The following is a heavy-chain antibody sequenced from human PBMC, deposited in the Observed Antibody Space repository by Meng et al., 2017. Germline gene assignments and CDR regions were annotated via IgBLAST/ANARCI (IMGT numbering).Heavy chain of an antibody. J-gene: IGHJ4*02. D-gene: IGHD6-13*01. CDR1: GLRFTDAW. CDR3: ATGAAAADH. CDR2: IKRNRDGGTI. V-gene: IGHV3-15*01. Sequence: EGGLVGYGGGLVKPGGSRRLSCVASGLRFTDAWMSWVRQAPGKGLEWVGRIKRNRDGGTIDYAARVKGRFTISRDESKNTLYLQMDSLITEDTAVYFCATGAAAADHWGQGTLVTVSS.